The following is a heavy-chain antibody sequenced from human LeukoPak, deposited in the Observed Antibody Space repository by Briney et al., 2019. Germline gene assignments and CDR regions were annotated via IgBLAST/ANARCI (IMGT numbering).Heavy chain of an antibody. CDR3: ARGGYTTGGYWYLDL. J-gene: IGHJ2*01. D-gene: IGHD4-17*01. CDR1: GGSISTYY. Sequence: SETLSLTCTVSGGSISTYYWSWIRQPPGKGLEWIGYIYYRGSTNYNPSLKSRVTILVDTSKNQFSLKLSSVTAADTAVYYCARGGYTTGGYWYLDLWDRGTLVTVSS. CDR2: IYYRGST. V-gene: IGHV4-59*01.